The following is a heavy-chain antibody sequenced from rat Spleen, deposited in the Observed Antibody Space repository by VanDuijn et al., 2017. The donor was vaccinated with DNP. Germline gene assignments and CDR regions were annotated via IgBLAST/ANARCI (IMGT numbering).Heavy chain of an antibody. J-gene: IGHJ4*01. D-gene: IGHD1-5*01. CDR3: ARHGEVPSRYAMDA. V-gene: IGHV5S11*01. Sequence: EVRVVESGGGLVQPGGSLKLSCAASGFTFGDYYMSWVRQAPAGGLEWVASIAPDGATTYYRDSVRGRFTISRDNAKSTLFLQMDSLRSEETATYYCARHGEVPSRYAMDAWGQGTAVTVSS. CDR2: IAPDGATT. CDR1: GFTFGDYY.